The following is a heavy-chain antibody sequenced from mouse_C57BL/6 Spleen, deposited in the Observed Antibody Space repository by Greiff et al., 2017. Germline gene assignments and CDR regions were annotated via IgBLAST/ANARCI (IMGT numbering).Heavy chain of an antibody. CDR2: ISNGGGST. CDR1: GFTFSDYY. D-gene: IGHD2-5*01. V-gene: IGHV5-12*01. J-gene: IGHJ4*01. Sequence: EVQVVESGGGLVQPGGSLKLSCAASGFTFSDYYMYWVRQTPEKRLEWVAYISNGGGSTYYPDTVKGRFTISRDNAKNALYLQMSRLKSEDTAMYYCARQGYSNYGRAMDYWGQGTSVTVSS. CDR3: ARQGYSNYGRAMDY.